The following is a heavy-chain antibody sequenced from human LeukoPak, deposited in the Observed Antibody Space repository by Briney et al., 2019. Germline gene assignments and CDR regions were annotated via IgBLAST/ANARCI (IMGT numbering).Heavy chain of an antibody. J-gene: IGHJ4*02. Sequence: GGSLRLSCAASGFTFSTYAMTWVRQAPGKGLEWVSTISGSGDNTYYADSVKGRFTISRDNSKNTLYLQMNSLRAEDTAVYYCAKGYDILTGYLDYWGQGTLVTVSS. V-gene: IGHV3-23*01. CDR1: GFTFSTYA. D-gene: IGHD3-9*01. CDR2: ISGSGDNT. CDR3: AKGYDILTGYLDY.